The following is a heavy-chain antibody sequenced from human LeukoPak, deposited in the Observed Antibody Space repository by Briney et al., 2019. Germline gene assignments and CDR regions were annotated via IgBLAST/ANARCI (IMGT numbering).Heavy chain of an antibody. CDR1: GYTFTSYD. Sequence: ASVKVSCKASGYTFTSYDINWVRQATGQGLEWMGWMNPNSGNTGYAQKFQGRVTMTRNTSISTAYMELSSLGSEDTAVYYCARGGGHSGYDSLTTGYYFDYWGQGTLVTVSS. D-gene: IGHD5-12*01. V-gene: IGHV1-8*01. CDR3: ARGGGHSGYDSLTTGYYFDY. CDR2: MNPNSGNT. J-gene: IGHJ4*02.